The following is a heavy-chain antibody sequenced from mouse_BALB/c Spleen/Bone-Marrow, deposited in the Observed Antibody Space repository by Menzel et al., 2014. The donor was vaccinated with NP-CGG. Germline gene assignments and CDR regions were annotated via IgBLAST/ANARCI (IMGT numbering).Heavy chain of an antibody. CDR1: GYTFTDYY. J-gene: IGHJ2*01. D-gene: IGHD2-10*01. CDR3: ARPPYYGNYVAY. Sequence: EVQLEESGPELVKPGASVKMSCKASGYTFTDYYMDWVKQSHGESFEWIGRVNPYNGGTSYNQKFKGKATLTVDKSSSTAYMELNSLTSEDSAVYYCARPPYYGNYVAYWGQGTTLTVSS. CDR2: VNPYNGGT. V-gene: IGHV1-19*01.